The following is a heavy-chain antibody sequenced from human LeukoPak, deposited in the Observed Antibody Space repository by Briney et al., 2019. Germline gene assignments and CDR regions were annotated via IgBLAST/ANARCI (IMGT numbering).Heavy chain of an antibody. J-gene: IGHJ4*02. D-gene: IGHD6-19*01. CDR2: IYWDDEK. Sequence: SGPTLVKPTETLTLTCTFSGFSLPTRGVGVGWIRQPPGKALEWLTLIYWDDEKRFSPSLKSRLTITKDTSKTQVVLTMTNMDPVDTATFYCARYLAVTGTGSFDYWGQGTLVTVSS. CDR1: GFSLPTRGVG. V-gene: IGHV2-5*02. CDR3: ARYLAVTGTGSFDY.